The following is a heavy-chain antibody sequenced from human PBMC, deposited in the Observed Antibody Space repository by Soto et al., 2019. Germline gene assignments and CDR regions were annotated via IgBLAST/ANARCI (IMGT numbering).Heavy chain of an antibody. J-gene: IGHJ3*02. CDR2: IWYDGSNK. V-gene: IGHV3-33*01. CDR1: GFTFSSYG. D-gene: IGHD1-26*01. Sequence: QVQLVESGGGVVQPGRSLRLSCAASGFTFSSYGMHWVRQAPGKGLEWVAVIWYDGSNKYYADSVKGRFTISRDNSKNTLYLQMNSLRAEDTAVYYCARGKIVGATDGAFDIWGQGTMVTVSS. CDR3: ARGKIVGATDGAFDI.